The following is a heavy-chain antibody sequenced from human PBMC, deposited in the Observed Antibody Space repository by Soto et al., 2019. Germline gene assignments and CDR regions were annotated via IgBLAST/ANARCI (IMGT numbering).Heavy chain of an antibody. D-gene: IGHD1-26*01. CDR2: MKQDGSEI. Sequence: EVQMVESGGGLVQPGGSLRLSCAVSGFSVSSHWMSWVRQAPGKGLEWVASMKQDGSEIHYMDSVKGRFSISRDNAENSLYLQMNSLRAEDTAVYYCERGSRENSVCRPTDYWGLGTLVTVSS. CDR3: ERGSRENSVCRPTDY. CDR1: GFSVSSHW. J-gene: IGHJ4*02. V-gene: IGHV3-7*05.